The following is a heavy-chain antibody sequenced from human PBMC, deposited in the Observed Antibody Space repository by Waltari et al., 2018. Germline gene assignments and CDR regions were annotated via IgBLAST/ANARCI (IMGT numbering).Heavy chain of an antibody. J-gene: IGHJ4*02. D-gene: IGHD3-22*01. CDR1: GLSIRGYT. CDR2: FIPLSGSQ. Sequence: QVQLAQSGAEVKSPGSPVTISCKASGLSIRGYTSSWVRQAPGQGLEWMGGFIPLSGSQIYTQKFQGRLTISADGSTRTTVMELRNLRYEDTAVYFCARGYRYDSSERFYLDHWGQGTPVIVSS. CDR3: ARGYRYDSSERFYLDH. V-gene: IGHV1-69*12.